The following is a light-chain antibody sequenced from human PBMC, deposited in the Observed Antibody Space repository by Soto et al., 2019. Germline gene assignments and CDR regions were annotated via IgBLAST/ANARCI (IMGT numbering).Light chain of an antibody. CDR2: EGS. V-gene: IGLV2-23*01. CDR1: SSDVGSYNL. J-gene: IGLJ2*01. CDR3: YSYAGSSTNVV. Sequence: QSALTQPASVSGSPGQSITISCTGTSSDVGSYNLVSWYQQHPGKAPKLMIYEGSKRPSGVSNRFSGSTSVNTASLTISGLQAEDEADYYCYSYAGSSTNVVFGGGTKVTVL.